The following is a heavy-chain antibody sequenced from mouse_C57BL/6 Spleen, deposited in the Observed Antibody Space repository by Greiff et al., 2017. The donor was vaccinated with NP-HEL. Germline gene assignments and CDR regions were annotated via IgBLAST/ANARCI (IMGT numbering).Heavy chain of an antibody. J-gene: IGHJ2*01. CDR2: INPNNGGT. Sequence: VQLQQSGPELVKPGASVKISCKASGYTFTDYYMNWVKQSHGKSLEWIGDINPNNGGTSYNQKFKGKATLTVDKSSSTAYMELRSLTSEDSAVYYCARSYYGSSLGYWGQGTTLTVSS. CDR3: ARSYYGSSLGY. V-gene: IGHV1-26*01. D-gene: IGHD1-1*01. CDR1: GYTFTDYY.